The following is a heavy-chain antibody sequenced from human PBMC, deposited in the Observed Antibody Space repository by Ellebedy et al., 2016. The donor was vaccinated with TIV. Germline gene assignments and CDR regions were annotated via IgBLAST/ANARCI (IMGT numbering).Heavy chain of an antibody. CDR2: IRSKAYNYAT. CDR3: TYGGSPVDY. CDR1: GFTFSGSA. J-gene: IGHJ4*02. V-gene: IGHV3-73*01. D-gene: IGHD2-15*01. Sequence: GESLKISCAASGFTFSGSALHWVRQASGRGLEWVGCIRSKAYNYATAYVASVKGRFTISRDDYKNTAYLQMNSLKTEDTAVYYCTYGGSPVDYWGQGTLVTVSS.